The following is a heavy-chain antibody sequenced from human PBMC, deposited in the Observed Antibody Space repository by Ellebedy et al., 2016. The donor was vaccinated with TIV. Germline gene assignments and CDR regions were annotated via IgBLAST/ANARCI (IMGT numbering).Heavy chain of an antibody. Sequence: GESLKISCAASGFTFSSYAMSWVRQAPGKGLEWVSAISGSGGSTYYADSVKGRFTISRENAKNSLYLQMNSLRAGDTAVYYCARATEGLDYWGQGTLVTVSS. CDR3: ARATEGLDY. D-gene: IGHD1-14*01. V-gene: IGHV3-23*01. CDR1: GFTFSSYA. J-gene: IGHJ4*02. CDR2: ISGSGGST.